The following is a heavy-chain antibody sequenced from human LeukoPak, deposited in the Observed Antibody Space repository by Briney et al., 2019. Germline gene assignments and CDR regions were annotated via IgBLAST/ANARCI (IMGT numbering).Heavy chain of an antibody. D-gene: IGHD3-3*01. CDR2: IRYDGSNK. CDR1: GFTFSSYG. J-gene: IGHJ6*03. V-gene: IGHV3-30*02. Sequence: GGSLRLSCAVSGFTFSSYGMHWVRQAPGKGLEWVAFIRYDGSNKYYADSVKGRFTISRDNSKNTLYLQMNSLRAEDTAVYYCAKGLLEWLLSYMDVWGKGTTVTVSS. CDR3: AKGLLEWLLSYMDV.